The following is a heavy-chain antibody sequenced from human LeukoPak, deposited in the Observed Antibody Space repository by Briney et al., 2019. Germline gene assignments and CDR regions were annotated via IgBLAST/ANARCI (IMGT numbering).Heavy chain of an antibody. CDR2: INHSGST. CDR1: GGSISSYY. D-gene: IGHD5-18*01. J-gene: IGHJ6*02. Sequence: PSETLSLTCTVSGGSISSYYWSWIRQPPGKGLEWIGEINHSGSTNYNPSLKSRVTMSVDTSKNQFSLKLSSVTAADTAVYYCARGKYSYGYSYRSYGMDVWGQGTTVTVSS. V-gene: IGHV4-34*01. CDR3: ARGKYSYGYSYRSYGMDV.